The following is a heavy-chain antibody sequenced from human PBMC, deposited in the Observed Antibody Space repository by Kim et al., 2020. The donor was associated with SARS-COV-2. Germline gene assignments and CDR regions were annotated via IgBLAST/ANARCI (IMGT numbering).Heavy chain of an antibody. V-gene: IGHV4-39*07. Sequence: SETLSLTCNVSGASVITNHFYWAWIRQPPGKGLEWIATISFGATTFYNSALKSRVSMSVDSSTSQVFLTLTSVTVADTAVYYCVRRRYDYWGASSDDFDYWGQGTLVTVST. D-gene: IGHD5-12*01. J-gene: IGHJ4*02. CDR1: GASVITNHFY. CDR2: ISFGATT. CDR3: VRRRYDYWGASSDDFDY.